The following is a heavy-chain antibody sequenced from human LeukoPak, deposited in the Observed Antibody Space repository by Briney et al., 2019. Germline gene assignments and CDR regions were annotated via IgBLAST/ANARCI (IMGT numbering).Heavy chain of an antibody. J-gene: IGHJ4*02. D-gene: IGHD5-18*01. V-gene: IGHV4-34*01. CDR1: GGSSSGYY. CDR2: INHSGST. Sequence: SETLSLTCAVYGGSSSGYYWSWIRQPPGKGLEWIGEINHSGSTNYNPSLKSRVTISVDTSKNQFSLKLSSVTAADTAVYYCARASGRVQLWLFQYWGQGTLVTVSS. CDR3: ARASGRVQLWLFQY.